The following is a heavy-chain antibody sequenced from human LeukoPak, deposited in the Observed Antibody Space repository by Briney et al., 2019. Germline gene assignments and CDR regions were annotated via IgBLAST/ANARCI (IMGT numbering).Heavy chain of an antibody. J-gene: IGHJ3*02. Sequence: SETLSLTCTVSGGSISSSSYYWGWIRQPPGKGLEWIGSIYHSGRTHYNPSLKSRVTISVDTSKNQFSLKLSSVTAADTAVYFCARGPYSYDSSGAFDIWGQGTMVTVSS. CDR3: ARGPYSYDSSGAFDI. CDR1: GGSISSSSYY. V-gene: IGHV4-39*01. D-gene: IGHD3-22*01. CDR2: IYHSGRT.